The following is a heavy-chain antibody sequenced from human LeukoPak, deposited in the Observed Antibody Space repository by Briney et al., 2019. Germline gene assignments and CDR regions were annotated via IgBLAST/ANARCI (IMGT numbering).Heavy chain of an antibody. CDR2: LYSSGNT. D-gene: IGHD6-19*01. CDR3: ARGAVAGLARFELDY. V-gene: IGHV4-61*02. Sequence: SETLSLTCTVSGGSISNTAYYWSWIRQPAGKGLEWIGRLYSSGNTNYNPSLKSRVTISVDTSKSQISLKLTSVTAADTAVYYCARGAVAGLARFELDYWGQGTLVTVSS. J-gene: IGHJ4*02. CDR1: GGSISNTAYY.